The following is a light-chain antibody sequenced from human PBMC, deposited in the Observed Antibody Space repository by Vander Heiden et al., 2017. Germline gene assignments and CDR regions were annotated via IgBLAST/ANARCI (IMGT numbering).Light chain of an antibody. CDR1: VLERQN. J-gene: IGLJ2*01. Sequence: SSDLTQPPSVSVSPGQTPKITCSGDVLERQNASWYQQKPGQAPLLLIYSDTKRPSGIPERFSGSISGTIVTLTISDVQAEDEADYYCQSADSSGTYSVVFGGGTQLTVL. CDR2: SDT. CDR3: QSADSSGTYSVV. V-gene: IGLV3-25*03.